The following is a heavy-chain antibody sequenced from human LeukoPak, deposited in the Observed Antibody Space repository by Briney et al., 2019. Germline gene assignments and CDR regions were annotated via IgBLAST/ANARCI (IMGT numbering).Heavy chain of an antibody. J-gene: IGHJ4*02. CDR3: ARARYCSGGSCYAEH. CDR2: IYPGDSDT. V-gene: IGHV5-51*01. D-gene: IGHD2-15*01. Sequence: WESLKISCKGSGYSFTSYWIGWVRQMPGKGLEWMGIIYPGDSDTRYSPSFQAQVTISADKSIGTAYLQWSSLKAPDTAMYYCARARYCSGGSCYAEHWGQGTLVTVSS. CDR1: GYSFTSYW.